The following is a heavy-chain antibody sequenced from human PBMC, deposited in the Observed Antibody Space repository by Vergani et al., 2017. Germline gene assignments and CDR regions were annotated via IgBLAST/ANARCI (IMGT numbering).Heavy chain of an antibody. CDR1: GGSISSYY. J-gene: IGHJ3*02. CDR2: IYYSGST. D-gene: IGHD4-17*01. CDR3: ARDRGLRYYAFDI. Sequence: QVQLQESGPGLVKPSETLSLTCTVSGGSISSYYWSWIRQPPGNGLEWIGYIYYSGSTNYNPSLKSRVTISVDTSKNQFSLKLSSVTAADTAVYYCARDRGLRYYAFDIWGQGTMVTVSS. V-gene: IGHV4-59*01.